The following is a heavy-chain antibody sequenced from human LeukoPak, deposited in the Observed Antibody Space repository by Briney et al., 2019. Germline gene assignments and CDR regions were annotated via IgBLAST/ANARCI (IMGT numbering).Heavy chain of an antibody. CDR1: GVIISSYA. CDR2: INGGGDNT. V-gene: IGHV3-23*01. CDR3: AKDRVSPGFNWFDP. J-gene: IGHJ5*02. D-gene: IGHD2/OR15-2a*01. Sequence: GGSLRLSCAASGVIISSYAMSWVRQAPGKGLEWVSAINGGGDNTYYADFVKGRFTISRDNSKSTVYLQMNSLRTEDTAVYYCAKDRVSPGFNWFDPWGQGTLVTVSS.